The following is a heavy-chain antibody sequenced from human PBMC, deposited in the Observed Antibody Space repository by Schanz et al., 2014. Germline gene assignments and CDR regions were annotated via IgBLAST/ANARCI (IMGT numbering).Heavy chain of an antibody. CDR1: GGTFSTYP. V-gene: IGHV1-69*02. Sequence: QVQLVQSGAEVKKPGSSMKVSCKASGGTFSTYPINWLRQAPGQGLEWMGRIIPIHGIVNYAQRFQDRVRITADKSTFTAYMDVSSLRSEDTAVHYCARGRGVYDYWGQGTLVTVSS. CDR3: ARGRGVYDY. J-gene: IGHJ4*02. CDR2: IIPIHGIV. D-gene: IGHD2-8*01.